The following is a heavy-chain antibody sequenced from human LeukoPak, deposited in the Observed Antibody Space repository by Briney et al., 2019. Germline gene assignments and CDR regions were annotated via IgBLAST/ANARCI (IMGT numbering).Heavy chain of an antibody. Sequence: GESLKISCKGSGYSFTTYWIGWVRQMPGKGLEWLGIIYPGDSDTRYGPSFQGQVTISADKSISTAYLQWSSLKASDTAMYYCARSLIPNMAASGYFDYWGQGTLVTVSP. CDR3: ARSLIPNMAASGYFDY. CDR2: IYPGDSDT. J-gene: IGHJ4*02. V-gene: IGHV5-51*01. D-gene: IGHD6-13*01. CDR1: GYSFTTYW.